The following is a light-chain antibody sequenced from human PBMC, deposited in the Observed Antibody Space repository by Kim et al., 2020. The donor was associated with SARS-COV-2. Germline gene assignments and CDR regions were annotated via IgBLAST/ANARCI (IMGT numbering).Light chain of an antibody. CDR2: VAS. CDR1: QGISNY. V-gene: IGKV1-27*01. CDR3: QNYNSTPPWT. J-gene: IGKJ1*01. Sequence: DIQMTESPSSLSASVGDRVTIPCRASQGISNYLAWYQQKPGKVPKLLISVASTLQSGVPSRFSGRASGTDFTLTINSLQPEDVATYYFQNYNSTPPWTFGQGTKGEIK.